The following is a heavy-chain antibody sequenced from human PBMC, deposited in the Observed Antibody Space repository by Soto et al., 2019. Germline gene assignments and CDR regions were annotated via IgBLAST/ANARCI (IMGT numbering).Heavy chain of an antibody. CDR3: ARDYWGSLDY. D-gene: IGHD7-27*01. J-gene: IGHJ4*02. CDR2: ISHHGFN. CDR1: GVSVSDYSYQ. Sequence: LETLSLTCTVSGVSVSDYSYQWSWIRLPPGKGLEWIGYISHHGFNNYNPSLKSRVTISVSTSNNQFSLNLRSVTAADTAIYYCARDYWGSLDYWGQGTPVTVSS. V-gene: IGHV4-61*01.